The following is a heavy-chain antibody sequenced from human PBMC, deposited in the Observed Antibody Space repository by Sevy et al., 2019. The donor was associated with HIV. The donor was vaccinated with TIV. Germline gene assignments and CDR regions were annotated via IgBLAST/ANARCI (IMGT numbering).Heavy chain of an antibody. CDR3: ARGLTDYDSSGYYYEPDY. Sequence: GGSLRLSCAASGFTFSSYGMHWVRQAPGKGLEWVAVIWYDGSNKYYADSVKGRFTISRDNSKNTLYLQMNSLRAEDTAVYYCARGLTDYDSSGYYYEPDYWGQGTLVTVS. CDR1: GFTFSSYG. D-gene: IGHD3-22*01. V-gene: IGHV3-33*01. CDR2: IWYDGSNK. J-gene: IGHJ4*02.